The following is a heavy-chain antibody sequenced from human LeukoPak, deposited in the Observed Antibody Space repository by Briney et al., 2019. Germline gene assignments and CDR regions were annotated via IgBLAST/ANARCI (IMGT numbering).Heavy chain of an antibody. V-gene: IGHV1-69*04. D-gene: IGHD6-13*01. CDR2: IIPILGIA. Sequence: SVKVSFKSSGGTFSSYAISWVRQAPGQGLEWMGRIIPILGIANYAQKFQGRVTITADKSTSTAYMELSSLRSEDTAVYYCATGYSSSWYEGAEYFQHWGQGTLVTVSS. CDR3: ATGYSSSWYEGAEYFQH. CDR1: GGTFSSYA. J-gene: IGHJ1*01.